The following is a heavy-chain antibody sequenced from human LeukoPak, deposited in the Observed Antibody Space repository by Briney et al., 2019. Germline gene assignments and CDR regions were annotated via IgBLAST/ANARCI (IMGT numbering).Heavy chain of an antibody. V-gene: IGHV3-30-3*01. J-gene: IGHJ3*02. Sequence: GGSLRLSCAASGFTFSSYAMHWVRQGPGKGLEGEAVISYDGSKKYYADSVKGRFTISRDNSQTTLHLQMNSLRAADTAVYYCARDPRYCSVTSCPDAFDIWGQGTMVTVSS. CDR1: GFTFSSYA. CDR2: ISYDGSKK. CDR3: ARDPRYCSVTSCPDAFDI. D-gene: IGHD2-2*01.